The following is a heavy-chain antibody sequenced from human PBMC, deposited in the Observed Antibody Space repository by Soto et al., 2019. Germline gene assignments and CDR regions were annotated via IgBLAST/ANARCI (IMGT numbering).Heavy chain of an antibody. CDR3: ILTGYYLDFDY. V-gene: IGHV3-23*01. CDR1: GFTFSSYA. CDR2: ISGSGGST. Sequence: PGGSLRLSCAASGFTFSSYAMSWVRQAPGKGPEWVSAISGSGGSTYYADSVKGRFTISRDNSKNKLYLQMNSLRAEDTAVYYPILTGYYLDFDYWGQGTLVTVSS. J-gene: IGHJ4*02. D-gene: IGHD3-9*01.